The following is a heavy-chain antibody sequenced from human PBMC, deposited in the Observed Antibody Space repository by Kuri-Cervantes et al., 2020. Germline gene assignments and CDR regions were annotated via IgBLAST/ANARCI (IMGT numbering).Heavy chain of an antibody. J-gene: IGHJ4*02. CDR2: IYYSGST. D-gene: IGHD3-10*01. CDR3: ARAGGRGPIRNMVDAFDY. V-gene: IGHV4-59*08. CDR1: GGSISSCY. Sequence: SETLSLTCTVSGGSISSCYWSWIRQPPGKGLEWIGYIYYSGSTNYNPSPKSRVTISVDTSKNQFSLKLSSVTAADTAVYYCARAGGRGPIRNMVDAFDYWGQGTLVTVSS.